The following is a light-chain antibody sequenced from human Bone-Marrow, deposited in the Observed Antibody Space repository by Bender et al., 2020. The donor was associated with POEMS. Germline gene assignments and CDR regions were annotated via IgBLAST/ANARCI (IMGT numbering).Light chain of an antibody. CDR3: CSYAGTHVV. Sequence: QSALTQPASVSGSPGQSITISCTGTSSDVGTYNLVSWYQKYPGKAPKLMIYEATQRPSGVSNRFSGSKAGNTASLTISGLQAEDEADYYCCSYAGTHVVFGGGTKLTVL. CDR1: SSDVGTYNL. CDR2: EAT. V-gene: IGLV2-23*01. J-gene: IGLJ2*01.